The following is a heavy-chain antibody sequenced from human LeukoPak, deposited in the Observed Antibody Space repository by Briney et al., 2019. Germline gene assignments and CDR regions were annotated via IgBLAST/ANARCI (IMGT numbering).Heavy chain of an antibody. CDR3: AKYYGSGSYKPYDY. Sequence: PGGSLRLSCAASGFTFGSYAMHWVRQAPGKGLEWVSAISGSGRSTYYADSVKGRFTISRDNSKNTLYLQMNSLRAEDTAVYYCAKYYGSGSYKPYDYWGQGTLVTVSS. J-gene: IGHJ4*02. D-gene: IGHD3-10*01. V-gene: IGHV3-23*01. CDR2: ISGSGRST. CDR1: GFTFGSYA.